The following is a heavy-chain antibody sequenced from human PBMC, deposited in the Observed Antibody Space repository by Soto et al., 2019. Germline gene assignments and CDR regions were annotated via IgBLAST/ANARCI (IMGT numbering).Heavy chain of an antibody. D-gene: IGHD3-3*01. CDR1: GDSFSRYA. CDR2: IIPIFGTA. Sequence: SSVKVYCKTSGDSFSRYAISWVRHATGQGLEWMGGIIPIFGTANYAQKFQGRVTITADESTSTAYMELSSLRSEDTAVYYCARVRRFLEWLAADYYYYYGMDVWGQRTTVIVSS. CDR3: ARVRRFLEWLAADYYYYYGMDV. V-gene: IGHV1-69*01. J-gene: IGHJ6*01.